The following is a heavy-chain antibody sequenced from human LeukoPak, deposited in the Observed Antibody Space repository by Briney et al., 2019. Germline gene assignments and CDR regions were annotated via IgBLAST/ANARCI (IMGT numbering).Heavy chain of an antibody. Sequence: GESLKISCKGSGYSFTNYWIAWVRQMPGKGLEWMGIIYPGDSDTRYSPSFQGQVTISADKSISTAYLQWSSLKASDTAMYYCARGNYGSGKYYYYYYGLDVWGRGTTVTVSS. CDR1: GYSFTNYW. D-gene: IGHD3-10*01. CDR3: ARGNYGSGKYYYYYYGLDV. CDR2: IYPGDSDT. J-gene: IGHJ6*02. V-gene: IGHV5-51*01.